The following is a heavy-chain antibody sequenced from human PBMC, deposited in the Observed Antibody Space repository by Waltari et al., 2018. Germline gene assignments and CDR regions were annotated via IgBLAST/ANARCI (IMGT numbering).Heavy chain of an antibody. V-gene: IGHV4-34*01. D-gene: IGHD3-10*01. CDR2: INQSGST. CDR3: ARGRGYSVVVRGVDTGFCWFDP. Sequence: QVQLQQWGAGLLSPSETLSLTCAVYGGSFSGYYWTWIRQPPGKGLEWIGEINQSGSTNYHPSLKSRVTISIDTPRNQFSLKLSSVTAADTAVYYCARGRGYSVVVRGVDTGFCWFDPWGQGTLVTVSS. J-gene: IGHJ5*02. CDR1: GGSFSGYY.